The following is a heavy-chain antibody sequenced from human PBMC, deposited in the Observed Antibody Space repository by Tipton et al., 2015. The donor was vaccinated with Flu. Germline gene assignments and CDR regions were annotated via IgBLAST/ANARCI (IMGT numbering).Heavy chain of an antibody. CDR2: ISSSGTSI. Sequence: SLRLSCAASGFIFSDYYINWIRQAPGKGPEWVSHISSSGTSIYYADSVKGRFTISRDNARKSVDLHMDNLRAEDTAVYYCAREWVSGKYGMDVRGQGTTVTVSS. CDR3: AREWVSGKYGMDV. J-gene: IGHJ6*02. V-gene: IGHV3-11*01. D-gene: IGHD1-26*01. CDR1: GFIFSDYY.